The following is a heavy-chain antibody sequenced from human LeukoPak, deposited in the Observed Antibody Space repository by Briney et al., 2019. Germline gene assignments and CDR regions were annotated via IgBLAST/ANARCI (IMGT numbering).Heavy chain of an antibody. CDR3: ARGGCSSTSCYYYYYMDV. CDR2: IYSGGST. CDR1: GFTVSSNY. J-gene: IGHJ6*03. V-gene: IGHV3-66*02. Sequence: GGSLRLSCAASGFTVSSNYMSWVRQAPGKGLEWVSVIYSGGSTYYADSVKGRFTISRDNSKNTLYLQMNSLRAEDTAVYYCARGGCSSTSCYYYYYMDVWGKGTTVNVSS. D-gene: IGHD2-2*01.